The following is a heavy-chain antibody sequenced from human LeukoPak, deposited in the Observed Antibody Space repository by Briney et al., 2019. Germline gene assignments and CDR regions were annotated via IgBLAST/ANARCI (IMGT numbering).Heavy chain of an antibody. V-gene: IGHV3-48*04. CDR3: ARVEAYCGGDCYSDAYYYYYGMDV. Sequence: RTGGSLRLSCAASGFTFSSYSMNWVRQAPGKGLEWVSYISSSSSTIYYADSVKGRFTISRDNAKNPLYLQMNSLRAEDTAVYYCARVEAYCGGDCYSDAYYYYYGMDVWGQGTTVTVSS. J-gene: IGHJ6*02. CDR1: GFTFSSYS. CDR2: ISSSSSTI. D-gene: IGHD2-21*02.